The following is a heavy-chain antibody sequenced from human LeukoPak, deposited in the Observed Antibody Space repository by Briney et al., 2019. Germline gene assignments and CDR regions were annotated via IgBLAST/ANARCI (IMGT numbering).Heavy chain of an antibody. CDR2: IKQDGSEK. V-gene: IGHV3-7*01. Sequence: PGGSLRLSCAASGFTFSSYWMTWVRQAPGQGLEWVANIKQDGSEKYYVDSVKGRFTISRDNAKNSLYLQMNSLRAEDTAVYYCARDSSGWYYFDYWGQGTLVTDSS. D-gene: IGHD6-19*01. CDR3: ARDSSGWYYFDY. J-gene: IGHJ4*02. CDR1: GFTFSSYW.